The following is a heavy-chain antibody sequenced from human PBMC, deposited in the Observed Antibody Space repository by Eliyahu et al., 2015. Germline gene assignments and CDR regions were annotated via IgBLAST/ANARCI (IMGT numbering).Heavy chain of an antibody. CDR1: GFTFSXYG. CDR2: IWYDGSNK. V-gene: IGHV3-33*01. Sequence: QVQLVESGGGVVQPGRSLRLSCAASGFTFSXYGXXGVRQAPGKGLGWVAVIWYDGSNKYYADSVKGRFTISRDNSKNTLYLQMNSLRAEDTAVYYCARDHRRYFDWDPAYYYGITSGAKGPRSPSP. D-gene: IGHD3-9*01. CDR3: ARDHRRYFDWDPAYYYGITS. J-gene: IGHJ6*02.